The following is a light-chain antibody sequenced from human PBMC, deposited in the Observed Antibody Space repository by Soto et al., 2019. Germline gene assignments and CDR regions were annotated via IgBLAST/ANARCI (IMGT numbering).Light chain of an antibody. CDR3: ISYTSSSTL. Sequence: QSALTQPASVSGSPGQSITISCTGTSSDVGSYNYVSWYQQHPGKAPKLMIYEVSDRPSGISRRFSGSKSGNTASLTISGLQTEDEADYYCISYTSSSTLFGTGTKVTVL. CDR2: EVS. J-gene: IGLJ1*01. CDR1: SSDVGSYNY. V-gene: IGLV2-14*01.